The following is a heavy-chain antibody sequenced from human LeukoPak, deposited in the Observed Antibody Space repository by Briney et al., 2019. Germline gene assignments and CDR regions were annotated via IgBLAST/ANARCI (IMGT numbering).Heavy chain of an antibody. J-gene: IGHJ4*02. CDR2: ISSSSSYI. CDR3: ARGHWSGYYISPGY. CDR1: GFTFSSYS. V-gene: IGHV3-21*01. D-gene: IGHD3-3*01. Sequence: PGGSLRLSCAASGFTFSSYSMNWVRQAPGKGLEWVSSISSSSSYIYYADSVKGRFTISRDNAKNSLYLQMNRLRAEDTAVYYCARGHWSGYYISPGYWGQGTLVTVSS.